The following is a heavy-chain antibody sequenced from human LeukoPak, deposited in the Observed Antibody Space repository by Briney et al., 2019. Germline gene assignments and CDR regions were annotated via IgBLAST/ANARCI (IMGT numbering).Heavy chain of an antibody. V-gene: IGHV4-34*01. D-gene: IGHD2-2*01. CDR2: INHSGST. CDR1: GGSFSGYY. Sequence: SSETLSLTCAVYGGSFSGYYWSWIRQPPGKGLEWIGEINHSGSTNYNPSLKSRVTISVDTSKNQFSLKLSSVTAADTAVYYCARAPPLVPAASSWFLVRWFDPWGQGTLVTVSS. CDR3: ARAPPLVPAASSWFLVRWFDP. J-gene: IGHJ5*02.